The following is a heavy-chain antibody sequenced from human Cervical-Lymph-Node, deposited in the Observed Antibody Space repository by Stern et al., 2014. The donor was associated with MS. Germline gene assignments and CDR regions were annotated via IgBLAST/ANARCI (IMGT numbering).Heavy chain of an antibody. CDR1: GFTFSSYG. CDR3: AKDGSGSYYSGYYFDY. V-gene: IGHV3-30*18. J-gene: IGHJ4*02. Sequence: QVQLVESGGGVVQPGRSLRLSCAASGFTFSSYGMHWVRQAPGKGLEWVAVISYDGSNKYYADSVKGRFTISRDNSKNTLYLQMNSLRAEDTAVYYCAKDGSGSYYSGYYFDYWGQGTLVTVSS. CDR2: ISYDGSNK. D-gene: IGHD1-26*01.